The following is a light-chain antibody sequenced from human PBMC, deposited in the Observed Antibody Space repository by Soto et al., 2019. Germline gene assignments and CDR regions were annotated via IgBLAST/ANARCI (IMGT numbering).Light chain of an antibody. V-gene: IGKV2-24*01. Sequence: DIVLTQTPLLPVTLGKPASISCRSSRSLVNSDGNTYLSWLQQRPGQPPRLLIYKISNRFSGVPDRFSGSGDGTDFSLRISRVEAEDVGLYYCVETTHTLSPHTFGGGTRVDIQ. CDR3: VETTHTLSPHT. CDR1: RSLVNSDGNTY. J-gene: IGKJ4*01. CDR2: KIS.